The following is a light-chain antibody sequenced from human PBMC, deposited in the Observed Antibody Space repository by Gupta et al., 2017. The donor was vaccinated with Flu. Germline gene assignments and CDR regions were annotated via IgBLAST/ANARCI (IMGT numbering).Light chain of an antibody. CDR1: RSNLGAGYD. CDR2: ANN. CDR3: QSYDSRSASKL. Sequence: QSVLTQPPSVSAAAGQRVTISCTGGRSNLGAGYDVHWYLQTPGTVPKLLIFANNIRPSGVPDRFSGSRFGSSASLAITGLQPEDEGDYYCQSYDSRSASKLFGGGTKVTVL. J-gene: IGLJ2*01. V-gene: IGLV1-40*01.